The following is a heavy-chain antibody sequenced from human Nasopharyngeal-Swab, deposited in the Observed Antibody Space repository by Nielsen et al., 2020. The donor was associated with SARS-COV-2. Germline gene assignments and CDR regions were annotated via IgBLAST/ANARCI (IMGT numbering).Heavy chain of an antibody. CDR2: IGTAGDT. D-gene: IGHD5-12*01. CDR3: ASLGATEPTSYYYYGMDV. Sequence: GESLKISCAASGFTFSSYDMHWVRQATGKGLEWVSAIGTAGDTYYPGSVKGRFTISRDNSKNTLYLQMNSLRAEDTAVYYCASLGATEPTSYYYYGMDVWGQGTTVTVSS. V-gene: IGHV3-13*01. J-gene: IGHJ6*02. CDR1: GFTFSSYD.